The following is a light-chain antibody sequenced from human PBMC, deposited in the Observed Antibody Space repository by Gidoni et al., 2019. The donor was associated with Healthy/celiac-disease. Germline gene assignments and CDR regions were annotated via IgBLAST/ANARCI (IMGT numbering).Light chain of an antibody. CDR1: QSLLHSNGYTY. CDR3: MQALQSPT. CDR2: LSS. Sequence: DIGVTQDPPPLPVTPGEPASISCRSSQSLLHSNGYTYLDWYLQKPGQSPQLLIYLSSNRASGVPDRFSGSGSGTDFTLKISRVEAEDVGVYYCMQALQSPTFGHGTKVDIK. J-gene: IGKJ3*01. V-gene: IGKV2-28*01.